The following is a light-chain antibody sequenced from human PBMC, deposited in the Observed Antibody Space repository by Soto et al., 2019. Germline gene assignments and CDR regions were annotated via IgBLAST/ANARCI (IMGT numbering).Light chain of an antibody. CDR2: EVT. Sequence: QSALTQPASVSGSPGQSITISCTGTSSDVGRFNFVSWFQQYPGKAPKLLIYEVTKRPSGVSNRFSGSKSGNTASLTISGLQTEDEADYYCSSHTTRSTYVFGTGTKLTVL. CDR1: SSDVGRFNF. V-gene: IGLV2-14*01. CDR3: SSHTTRSTYV. J-gene: IGLJ1*01.